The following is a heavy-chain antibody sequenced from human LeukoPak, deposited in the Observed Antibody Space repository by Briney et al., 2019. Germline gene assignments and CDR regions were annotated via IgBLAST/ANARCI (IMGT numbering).Heavy chain of an antibody. V-gene: IGHV4-34*01. CDR2: INHSGST. CDR3: ARDLTGTLSMDV. Sequence: SETLSPTCAVYGGSFSGYYWSWIRQPPGKGLEWIGEINHSGSTNYNPSLKSRVTISVDTSKNQFSLKLTSVTAADTAVYYCARDLTGTLSMDVWGKGTTVTVSS. J-gene: IGHJ6*03. D-gene: IGHD1-20*01. CDR1: GGSFSGYY.